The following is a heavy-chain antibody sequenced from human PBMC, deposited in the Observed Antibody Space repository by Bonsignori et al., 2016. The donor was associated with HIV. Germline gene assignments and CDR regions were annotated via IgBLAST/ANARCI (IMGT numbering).Heavy chain of an antibody. CDR2: IYYSGDT. J-gene: IGHJ4*02. V-gene: IGHV4-28*03. CDR3: ARGLEGYCSNGICYYFDF. D-gene: IGHD2-8*01. Sequence: WIRQPPGKGLEWIGSIYYSGDTYYNPSLKGRVTMSVDTSKNQFSLRLNSMTAADTGVYYCARGLEGYCSNGICYYFDFWGQGTLVTVSS.